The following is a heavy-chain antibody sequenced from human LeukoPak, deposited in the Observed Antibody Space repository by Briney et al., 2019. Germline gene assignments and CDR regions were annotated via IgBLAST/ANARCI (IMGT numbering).Heavy chain of an antibody. J-gene: IGHJ4*02. V-gene: IGHV4-59*01. CDR2: IYYSGST. CDR1: GGSISSYY. CDR3: ARFEGYDFLTGYAYYFDY. D-gene: IGHD3-9*01. Sequence: SETLSLTCTVSGGSISSYYWSWIRQPPGKGLEWIGYIYYSGSTTYNPSLKSRVTISVDTSKNQFSLKLNSVTAADTAVYYCARFEGYDFLTGYAYYFDYWGQGTLVTVSS.